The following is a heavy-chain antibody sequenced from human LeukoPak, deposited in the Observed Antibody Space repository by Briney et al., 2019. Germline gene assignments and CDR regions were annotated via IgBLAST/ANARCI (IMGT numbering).Heavy chain of an antibody. CDR3: AKGLSYDSGSYTAY. D-gene: IGHD3-10*01. Sequence: GGSLRLSCAASGFTFDDYAMHWVRQAPGKGLEWVSGITWNSGSIGYADSVKGRFTISRDNAKNSLYLQMNSLRVEDTSFYYCAKGLSYDSGSYTAYWGQGTLVTVSS. CDR2: ITWNSGSI. J-gene: IGHJ4*02. V-gene: IGHV3-9*01. CDR1: GFTFDDYA.